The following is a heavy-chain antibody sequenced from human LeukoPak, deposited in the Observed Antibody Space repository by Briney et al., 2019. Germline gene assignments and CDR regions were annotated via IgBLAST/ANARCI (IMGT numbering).Heavy chain of an antibody. J-gene: IGHJ6*03. CDR1: GGSFSGYY. Sequence: SETLSLTCAVYGGSFSGYYWSWIRQPPGKGLEWIGEINHSGSTNYNPSLKRRGTISVDTSKNQFSLKLSSVTAADTAFYYCASQGHHGKIVGTTLSYFYMDVWGKGTTVTVSS. D-gene: IGHD1-26*01. CDR2: INHSGST. CDR3: ASQGHHGKIVGTTLSYFYMDV. V-gene: IGHV4-34*01.